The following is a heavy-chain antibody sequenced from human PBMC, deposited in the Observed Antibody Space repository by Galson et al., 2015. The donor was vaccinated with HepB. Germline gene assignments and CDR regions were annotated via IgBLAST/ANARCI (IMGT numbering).Heavy chain of an antibody. CDR1: GFNFDSYT. V-gene: IGHV3-30*04. CDR2: ISDDGRNI. J-gene: IGHJ4*02. Sequence: SLRLSCAVSGFNFDSYTMHWVRRAPGQGLEWVTIISDDGRNIFYAASVKGRFTVSRDNSKRTLFLQMDSLRPEDTAVYYCARDTYSEQWLLDYWGQGALVTVSS. CDR3: ARDTYSEQWLLDY. D-gene: IGHD6-19*01.